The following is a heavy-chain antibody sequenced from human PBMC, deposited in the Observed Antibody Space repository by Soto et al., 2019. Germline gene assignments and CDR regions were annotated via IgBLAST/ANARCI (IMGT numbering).Heavy chain of an antibody. J-gene: IGHJ4*02. CDR1: GGSFSGYY. CDR2: INHSGST. Sequence: PSEILSLTCAVYGGSFSGYYWSWIRQPPGKGLEWIGEINHSGSTNYNPSLKSRVTISVDTSKNQFSLKLSSVTAADTAVYYCARANYYDSSGQGTYFDYWGQGTLVTVSS. CDR3: ARANYYDSSGQGTYFDY. D-gene: IGHD3-22*01. V-gene: IGHV4-34*01.